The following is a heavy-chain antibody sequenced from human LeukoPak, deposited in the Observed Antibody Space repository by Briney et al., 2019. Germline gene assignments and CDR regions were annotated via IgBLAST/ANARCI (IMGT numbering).Heavy chain of an antibody. Sequence: GASVKVSCKASGYTFTSFDINWVRQAPGQGPEWMGWMNPYSGNTGYAQKFQGRVTLTRSTSITTAYMELCSLRFEDTAIYYCARQSLDGGSCYDYWGQGTPVTVSS. CDR1: GYTFTSFD. CDR3: ARQSLDGGSCYDY. V-gene: IGHV1-8*01. J-gene: IGHJ4*02. CDR2: MNPYSGNT. D-gene: IGHD2-15*01.